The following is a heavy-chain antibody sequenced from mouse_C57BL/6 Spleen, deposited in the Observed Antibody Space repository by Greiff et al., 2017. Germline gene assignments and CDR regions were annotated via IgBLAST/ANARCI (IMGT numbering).Heavy chain of an antibody. D-gene: IGHD2-5*01. CDR2: IYPRSGYT. V-gene: IGHV1-81*01. CDR1: GYTFTSYG. J-gene: IGHJ1*03. CDR3: ARSSNNWYFDV. Sequence: QVQLKESGAELARPGASVKLSCKASGYTFTSYGISWVKQRTGQGLEWIGEIYPRSGYTYYNEKFKGKATLTADKSSSTAYMELRSLTSEDSAVYFCARSSNNWYFDVWGTGTTVTVSS.